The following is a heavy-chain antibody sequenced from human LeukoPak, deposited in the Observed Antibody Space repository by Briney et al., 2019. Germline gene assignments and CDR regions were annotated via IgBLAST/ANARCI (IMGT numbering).Heavy chain of an antibody. D-gene: IGHD5-12*01. CDR3: AKDQGGYASNFDY. CDR1: GFTFSSYA. CDR2: ITSSGGTM. V-gene: IGHV3-23*01. Sequence: GGSLRLSCAASGFTFSSYAISWVRQAPGKGLEWVSTITSSGGTMFYAASVKGRFTVSRDNPKNTLYLQMNSLRAEDTALYYCAKDQGGYASNFDYWGQRTLVTVSS. J-gene: IGHJ4*02.